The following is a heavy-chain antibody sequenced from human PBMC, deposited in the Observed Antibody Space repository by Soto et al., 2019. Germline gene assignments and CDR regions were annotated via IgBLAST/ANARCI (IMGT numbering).Heavy chain of an antibody. Sequence: QVQLVASGGGVVQPGRSLRLSSLASGFTFSTNGMHWVRKAPGKGLEWVSMISHHGTAEYYLFSVRGRFTISRDNSNNTLYLQMDSLRVEDTAVYYCAIDLYSNGRYHYFVPWGQGTQVTGSS. CDR1: GFTFSTNG. CDR3: AIDLYSNGRYHYFVP. D-gene: IGHD6-19*01. J-gene: IGHJ5*02. V-gene: IGHV3-30*03. CDR2: ISHHGTAE.